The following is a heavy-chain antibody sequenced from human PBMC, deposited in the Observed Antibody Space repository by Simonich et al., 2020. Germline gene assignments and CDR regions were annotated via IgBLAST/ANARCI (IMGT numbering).Heavy chain of an antibody. CDR3: ARVGYSNYYYYGMDV. CDR2: IYHRGRT. D-gene: IGHD6-13*01. V-gene: IGHV4-38-2*01. Sequence: QVQLQESGPGLVKPSETLSLTCAVSGYSISSGYYWGWFRQPPGKGLEWIGSIYHRGRTYANPSLKSRVTISVDTSKNQFSLKLSSVTAADTAVYYCARVGYSNYYYYGMDVWGQGTTVTVSS. CDR1: GYSISSGYY. J-gene: IGHJ6*02.